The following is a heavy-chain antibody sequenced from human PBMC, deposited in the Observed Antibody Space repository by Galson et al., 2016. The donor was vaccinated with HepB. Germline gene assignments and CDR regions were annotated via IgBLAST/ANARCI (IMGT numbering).Heavy chain of an antibody. CDR2: ASWDSGDT. J-gene: IGHJ2*01. V-gene: IGHV3-9*01. CDR3: VKSPGYASSLRYFDL. CDR1: GFNFGSYA. D-gene: IGHD6-13*01. Sequence: SLRLSCAASGFNFGSYAMHWARQPPGKGLEWVSGASWDSGDTGYADSVKGRFTISRDNAKKSLSLQMNSLRVEDTALYCCVKSPGYASSLRYFDLWGRGTLVTVSS.